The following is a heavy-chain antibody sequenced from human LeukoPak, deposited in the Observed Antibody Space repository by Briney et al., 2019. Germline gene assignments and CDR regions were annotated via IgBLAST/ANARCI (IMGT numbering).Heavy chain of an antibody. Sequence: SGGSLKLSCAASGFTFSSYAMSWVRQAPGKGLEWVSAISGSGGSTYYADSVKGRITISRDNSKNTLYLQMNSLRAEDTAVYYCAKESLLRFALVVGYMDVWGKGTTVTVSS. CDR3: AKESLLRFALVVGYMDV. J-gene: IGHJ6*03. V-gene: IGHV3-23*01. D-gene: IGHD3-10*01. CDR2: ISGSGGST. CDR1: GFTFSSYA.